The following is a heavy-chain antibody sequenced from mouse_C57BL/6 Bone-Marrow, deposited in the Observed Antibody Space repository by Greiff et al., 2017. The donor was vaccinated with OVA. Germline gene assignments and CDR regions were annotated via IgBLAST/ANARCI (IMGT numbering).Heavy chain of an antibody. CDR1: GYTFTSYW. J-gene: IGHJ3*01. Sequence: QVQLQQPGAELVMPGASVKLSCKASGYTFTSYWMHWVKQRPGQGLEWIGEIDPSDSYTNYNQKFKGKSTLTVDKSSSTAYMQLSSLTSEDSAVYYGARHYDGYYLFAYWGQGTLVTVSA. CDR3: ARHYDGYYLFAY. CDR2: IDPSDSYT. D-gene: IGHD2-3*01. V-gene: IGHV1-69*01.